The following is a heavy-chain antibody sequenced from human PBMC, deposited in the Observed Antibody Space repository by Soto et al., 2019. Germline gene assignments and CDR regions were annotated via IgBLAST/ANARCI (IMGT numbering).Heavy chain of an antibody. CDR2: ISYDGSNK. V-gene: IGHV3-30-3*02. D-gene: IGHD3-10*01. Sequence: GGSLRLSCAASGFTFSSYAMHWVRQAPGKGLEWVAVISYDGSNKYYADSVKGRFTISRDNSKNTLFLQMNSLRAEDTAIYYCAKKVNSGSGSQYFDYWGQGTLVTVSS. J-gene: IGHJ4*02. CDR3: AKKVNSGSGSQYFDY. CDR1: GFTFSSYA.